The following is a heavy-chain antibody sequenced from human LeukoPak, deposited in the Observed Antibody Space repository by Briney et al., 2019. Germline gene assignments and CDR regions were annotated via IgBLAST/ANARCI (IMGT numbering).Heavy chain of an antibody. CDR3: ARGRLNSGSYYDAFDI. J-gene: IGHJ3*02. D-gene: IGHD1-26*01. Sequence: PGGSLRLSCAASGFTFDDYGMSWVRHAPGKGLEWVSGVNWNGGSTGYADSVKGRFTISRDNAKNSLYLQMNSLRAEDTALYYCARGRLNSGSYYDAFDIWGQGTMVTVSS. CDR1: GFTFDDYG. CDR2: VNWNGGST. V-gene: IGHV3-20*04.